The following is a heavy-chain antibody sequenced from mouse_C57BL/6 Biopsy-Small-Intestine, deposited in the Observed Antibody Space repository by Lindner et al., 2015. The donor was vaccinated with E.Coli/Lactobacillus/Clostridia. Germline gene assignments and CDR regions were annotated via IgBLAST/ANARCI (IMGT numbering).Heavy chain of an antibody. D-gene: IGHD1-1*01. CDR3: TREWTTVGDS. CDR1: GFTFIDHG. V-gene: IGHV5-17*01. Sequence: VQLQESGEGLVKPGGSLKLSCAASGFTFIDHGMHWVRQAPEKGLEWVAYISSGSSTIYYADTVKGRFTISRDNAKNTLFLQMTSLRSEDTAMYYCTREWTTVGDSWGQGTTLTVSS. J-gene: IGHJ2*01. CDR2: ISSGSSTI.